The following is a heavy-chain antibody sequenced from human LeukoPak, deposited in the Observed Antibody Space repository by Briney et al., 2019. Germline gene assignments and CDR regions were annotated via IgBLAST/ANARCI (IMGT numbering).Heavy chain of an antibody. CDR3: ARGAFSSSLYYFDY. CDR1: GFTFSSYY. CDR2: ISGSSKYI. D-gene: IGHD6-6*01. V-gene: IGHV3-21*01. Sequence: GGSLRLSCAGSGFTFSSYYIHWVRQAPGKGLEWVSSISGSSKYIYYADSVKGRFTISRDNAKNSLYLQMNSLRAEDTAVYYCARGAFSSSLYYFDYWGQGTLVTVSS. J-gene: IGHJ4*02.